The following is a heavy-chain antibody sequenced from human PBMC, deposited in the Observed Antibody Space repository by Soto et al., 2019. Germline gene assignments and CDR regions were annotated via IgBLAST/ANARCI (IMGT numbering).Heavy chain of an antibody. J-gene: IGHJ4*02. Sequence: GGSLRLSCAASGFTFSSYWMSWVRQAPGKGLEWVANIKQDGSEKYYVDSVKGRFTISRDNAKNSLYLQMNSLRAEDTAVYYCARDYLGGYDFFDYWGQGTLVTVSS. D-gene: IGHD5-12*01. CDR2: IKQDGSEK. V-gene: IGHV3-7*05. CDR1: GFTFSSYW. CDR3: ARDYLGGYDFFDY.